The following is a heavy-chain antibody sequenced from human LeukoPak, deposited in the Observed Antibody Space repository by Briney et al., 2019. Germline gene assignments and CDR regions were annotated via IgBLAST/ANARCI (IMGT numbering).Heavy chain of an antibody. Sequence: GASVKVSCRASGYTFTSYDINWVRQATGQGLEWMGWMNPNSGNTGYAQKFQGRVTITRNTSISTAYMELSSLRSEDTAVYYCARASYYDILTGYYVPFDYWGQGTLVTVSS. CDR3: ARASYYDILTGYYVPFDY. J-gene: IGHJ4*02. D-gene: IGHD3-9*01. CDR2: MNPNSGNT. CDR1: GYTFTSYD. V-gene: IGHV1-8*03.